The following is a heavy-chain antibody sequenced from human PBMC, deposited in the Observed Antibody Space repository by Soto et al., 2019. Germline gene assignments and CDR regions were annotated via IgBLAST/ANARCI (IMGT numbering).Heavy chain of an antibody. Sequence: QVQLVQSGAEVKKPGSSVKVSCKASGGTFSSYAISWVRQAPGQGLEWMGGIIPIFGTANYAQKFQGRVTITADESTSTAYMELSSLRSEDTAVYYCARGRFVLGPAAPSNYGMDVWGQGTTVTVSS. CDR3: ARGRFVLGPAAPSNYGMDV. CDR2: IIPIFGTA. J-gene: IGHJ6*02. V-gene: IGHV1-69*12. CDR1: GGTFSSYA. D-gene: IGHD2-2*01.